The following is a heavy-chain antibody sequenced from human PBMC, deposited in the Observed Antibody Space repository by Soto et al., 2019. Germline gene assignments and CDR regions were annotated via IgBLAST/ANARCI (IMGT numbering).Heavy chain of an antibody. CDR3: ASDHRCSNQFYGMDV. Sequence: SETLSLTCTASGDSISSNGYYWSWIRPHPGKGLEWIGYIYYSGSTYYNPSLKSRVTISLDTSTKQFSLKLSSVAAAATAVYYCASDHRCSNQFYGMDVWGQGTTVTVSS. J-gene: IGHJ6*02. D-gene: IGHD4-17*01. V-gene: IGHV4-31*03. CDR2: IYYSGST. CDR1: GDSISSNGYY.